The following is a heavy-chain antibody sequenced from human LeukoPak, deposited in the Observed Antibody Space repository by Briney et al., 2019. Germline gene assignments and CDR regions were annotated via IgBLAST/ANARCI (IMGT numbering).Heavy chain of an antibody. Sequence: EASVKVSCKASGGTFSSYAISWVRQAPGQGLEWMGGIIPIFGTANYAQRFQGRVTITTDESTSTAYMELSSLRSEDTAVYYCATLVGPYLWFGEFRGFRYWGQGTLVTVSS. D-gene: IGHD3-10*01. CDR3: ATLVGPYLWFGEFRGFRY. CDR1: GGTFSSYA. CDR2: IIPIFGTA. J-gene: IGHJ4*02. V-gene: IGHV1-69*05.